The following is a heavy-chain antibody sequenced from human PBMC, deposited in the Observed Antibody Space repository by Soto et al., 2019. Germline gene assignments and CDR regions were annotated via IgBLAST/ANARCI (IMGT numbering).Heavy chain of an antibody. Sequence: QVQLQESGPGLVKPSGTLSLTCAVSGGSISSSNWWSWVRQPPGKGLEWIGAIYHSGSTTYNPSLNSRVTISVDKSKNQFSLKLSSVTAADTAVYYCARVSGSYYSGMDVWGQGTTVTVSS. D-gene: IGHD1-26*01. V-gene: IGHV4-4*02. CDR2: IYHSGST. J-gene: IGHJ6*02. CDR3: ARVSGSYYSGMDV. CDR1: GGSISSSNW.